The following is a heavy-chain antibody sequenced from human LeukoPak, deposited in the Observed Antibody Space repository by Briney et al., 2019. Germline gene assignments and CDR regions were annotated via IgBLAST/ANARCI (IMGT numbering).Heavy chain of an antibody. J-gene: IGHJ4*02. CDR1: GGAFNSNA. CDR3: ARDRHNSSWYGGNFDY. V-gene: IGHV1-2*02. Sequence: GASVKVSCKTSGGAFNSNAFTWVRQAPGQGLEWMGWINPNSGGANYAQKFQGRVTMTRDTSISTAYMELSRLRSDDTAAYYCARDRHNSSWYGGNFDYWGQGTLVTVSS. D-gene: IGHD6-13*01. CDR2: INPNSGGA.